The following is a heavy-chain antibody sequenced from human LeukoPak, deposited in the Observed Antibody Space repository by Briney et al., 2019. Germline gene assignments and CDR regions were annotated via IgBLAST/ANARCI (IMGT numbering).Heavy chain of an antibody. V-gene: IGHV3-74*03. CDR1: SPTLSSQW. D-gene: IGHD6-19*01. CDR2: ISGSGSNT. CDR3: ARAEAVAGTFDY. J-gene: IGHJ4*02. Sequence: GGSLRLACALSSPTLSSQWTHSVRQARGKGLVSVSPISGSGSNTTYADSVKGRFTISRDNAKNTLYLQMNSLRAEDTAVYYCARAEAVAGTFDYWGQGTLVTVSS.